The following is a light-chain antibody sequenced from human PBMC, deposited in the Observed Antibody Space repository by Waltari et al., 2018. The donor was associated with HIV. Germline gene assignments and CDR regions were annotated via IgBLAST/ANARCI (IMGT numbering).Light chain of an antibody. J-gene: IGLJ3*02. CDR1: STDVGSYNL. CDR3: CSYAGSSTSWV. V-gene: IGLV2-23*01. Sequence: QSALTQPASVSGPPGQSITISCTGTSTDVGSYNLVSWYQQHPGKAPKRMIYEGSKRPSGVSNRFSGSKSGNTSSLTISGLQAEDEADYYCCSYAGSSTSWVFSGGTKLTVL. CDR2: EGS.